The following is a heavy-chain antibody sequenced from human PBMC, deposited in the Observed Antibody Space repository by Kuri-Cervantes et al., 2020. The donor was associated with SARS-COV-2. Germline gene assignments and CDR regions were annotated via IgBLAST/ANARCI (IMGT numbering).Heavy chain of an antibody. CDR1: GFTFSSYG. V-gene: IGHV3-33*08. J-gene: IGHJ4*02. CDR2: IWYDGSNK. D-gene: IGHD3-22*01. CDR3: ASRKGTDTEYYDSSGFIY. Sequence: GGSLRLSCAASGFTFSSYGMHWVRQAPGKGLEWVAVIWYDGSNKYYADSVEGRFTISRDNSKNTLYLQMNSLRAEDTAVYYCASRKGTDTEYYDSSGFIYWGQGTLVTVSS.